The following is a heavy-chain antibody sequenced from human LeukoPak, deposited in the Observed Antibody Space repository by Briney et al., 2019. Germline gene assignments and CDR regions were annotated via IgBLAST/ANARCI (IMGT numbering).Heavy chain of an antibody. V-gene: IGHV3-53*01. CDR3: AKDVDCSGGSCYPLSYFDY. CDR2: IYRGGST. J-gene: IGHJ4*02. CDR1: GFTVSSNY. D-gene: IGHD2-15*01. Sequence: PGGSLRLSCAASGFTVSSNYMSWVRQAPGKGLEWVSVIYRGGSTYYADSVKGRFTIFRDNSKNTLYLQMNSLRAEDTAVYYCAKDVDCSGGSCYPLSYFDYWGQGTLVTVSS.